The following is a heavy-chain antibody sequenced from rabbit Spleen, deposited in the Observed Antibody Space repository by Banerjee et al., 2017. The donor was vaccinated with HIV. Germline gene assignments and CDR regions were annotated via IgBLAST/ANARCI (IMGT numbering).Heavy chain of an antibody. J-gene: IGHJ4*01. CDR2: IYSAIGYT. Sequence: QQQLEESGGGLVQPGGSLTLSCKASGFDLSSYGVSWVRQAPGKGLEWIGYIYSAIGYTYYASWAKGRFTISKPSSTTVTLQMTSLTVADTATYFCARVSEASGWGEDLWGQGTLVTVS. V-gene: IGHV1S45*01. D-gene: IGHD4-1*01. CDR3: ARVSEASGWGEDL. CDR1: GFDLSSYG.